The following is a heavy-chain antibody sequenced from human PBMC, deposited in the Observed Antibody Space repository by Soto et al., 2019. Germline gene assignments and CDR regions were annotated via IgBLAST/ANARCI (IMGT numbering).Heavy chain of an antibody. D-gene: IGHD2-2*01. Sequence: ASVKVSCKVSGYTLTELSMHWVRQAPGKGLEWMGGFDPEDGETIYAQKFQGRVTMTEDTSTDTAYMELSSLRSEDTAVYYCARLRGCSSTSCYGYYYYYMDVWGKGTTVTVSS. V-gene: IGHV1-24*01. J-gene: IGHJ6*03. CDR3: ARLRGCSSTSCYGYYYYYMDV. CDR1: GYTLTELS. CDR2: FDPEDGET.